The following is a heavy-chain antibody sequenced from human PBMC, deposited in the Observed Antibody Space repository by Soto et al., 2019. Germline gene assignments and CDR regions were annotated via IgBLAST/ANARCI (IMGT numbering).Heavy chain of an antibody. CDR3: ARDVGPITIFGEALSGYFDF. CDR2: IKQDGSER. V-gene: IGHV3-7*03. Sequence: EVQLVESGGGLVQPGGSLRLSCAVSGFSFGTYWMSWVRQAPGKGLEWLASIKQDGSERYYLDSVKGRFTISRDNGKDSPALEMNRLRGEDTAFYYCARDVGPITIFGEALSGYFDFWGQGTLVTVSS. J-gene: IGHJ4*02. CDR1: GFSFGTYW. D-gene: IGHD3-3*01.